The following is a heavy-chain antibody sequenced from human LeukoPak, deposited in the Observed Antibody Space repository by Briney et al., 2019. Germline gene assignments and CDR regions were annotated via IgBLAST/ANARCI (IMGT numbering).Heavy chain of an antibody. Sequence: GGSLRLSCAASGFTFSTYAMRWVRQAPGKGLEWVSSISGSGGSTNHADSVKGRFTISRDNSKNTLFLKMNSLRAEDTAVYYCARGLRPNYYFSMDVWGQGTTVTVSS. CDR1: GFTFSTYA. CDR3: ARGLRPNYYFSMDV. CDR2: ISGSGGST. J-gene: IGHJ6*02. V-gene: IGHV3-23*01. D-gene: IGHD3-10*01.